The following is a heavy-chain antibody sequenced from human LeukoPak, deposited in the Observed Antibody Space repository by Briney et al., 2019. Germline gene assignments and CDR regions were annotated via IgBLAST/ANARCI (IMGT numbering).Heavy chain of an antibody. J-gene: IGHJ6*02. CDR1: GFTFDDYA. CDR2: ISWNSGSI. V-gene: IGHV3-9*01. CDR3: AKDIRYYDSSSYSPEWYYYYGMDV. Sequence: GRSLRLSCAASGFTFDDYAMHWVRQAPGKGLEWVSGISWNSGSIGYADSVKGRFTISRDNAKNSLYLQMNSLGAEDTALYYCAKDIRYYDSSSYSPEWYYYYGMDVWGQGTTVTVSS. D-gene: IGHD3-22*01.